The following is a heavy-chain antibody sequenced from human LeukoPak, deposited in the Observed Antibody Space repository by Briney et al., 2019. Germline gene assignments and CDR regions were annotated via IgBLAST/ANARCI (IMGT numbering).Heavy chain of an antibody. CDR1: GASMSGRSDY. V-gene: IGHV4-39*01. CDR2: IYFSGST. J-gene: IGHJ4*02. D-gene: IGHD6-13*01. Sequence: SETLSLTCTVSGASMSGRSDYWVWIRQAPGKSLEWIGSIYFSGSTHYSPSLKSRLTISVDTSKKQFSLKLTSVTAADTAVYYCARRVSSSWYMYYFDYWGQGTLVTVSS. CDR3: ARRVSSSWYMYYFDY.